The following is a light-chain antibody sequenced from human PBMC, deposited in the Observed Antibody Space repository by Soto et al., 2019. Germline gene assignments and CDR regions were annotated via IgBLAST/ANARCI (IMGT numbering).Light chain of an antibody. V-gene: IGLV4-69*01. J-gene: IGLJ3*02. CDR1: SGHNSYA. CDR3: QTWSTDIRV. CDR2: LNSDGSH. Sequence: QPVLTQPPSASASLGASDKLTCTLSSGHNSYAIAWHQQQPEKGPRYLMKLNSDGSHSKGDGIPDRFSGSSSGAERYLTISSLQSEDEADYYCQTWSTDIRVFGGGTKLTV.